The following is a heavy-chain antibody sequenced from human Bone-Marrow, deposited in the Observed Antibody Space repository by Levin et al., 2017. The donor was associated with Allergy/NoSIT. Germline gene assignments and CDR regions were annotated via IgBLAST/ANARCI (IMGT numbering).Heavy chain of an antibody. J-gene: IGHJ4*02. V-gene: IGHV5-51*01. Sequence: GGSLRLSCKGSGFIFSTYWITWVRQMPGKGLEYMGIIYPDDSDTRYSPSFQGQVTISVDKSINTAYLQWNSLKTSDSAMYYCARRMGDHWGQGTLVAVSA. CDR2: IYPDDSDT. CDR3: ARRMGDH. D-gene: IGHD2-8*01. CDR1: GFIFSTYW.